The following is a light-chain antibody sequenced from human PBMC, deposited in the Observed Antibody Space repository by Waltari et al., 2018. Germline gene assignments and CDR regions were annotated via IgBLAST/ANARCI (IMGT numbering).Light chain of an antibody. J-gene: IGKJ3*01. CDR2: DAS. V-gene: IGKV1-33*01. Sequence: DIQTTQSPSSLSASVRDRATITCQASQDISNYLNWYQQKPGKAPKLLIYDASNLETGVPSRFSGSGSGTDFTFTISSLQPEDIATYYCQQYDNLPLTFGPGTKVDIK. CDR1: QDISNY. CDR3: QQYDNLPLT.